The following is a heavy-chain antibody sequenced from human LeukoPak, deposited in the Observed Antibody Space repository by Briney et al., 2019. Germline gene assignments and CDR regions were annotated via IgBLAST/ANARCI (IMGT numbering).Heavy chain of an antibody. J-gene: IGHJ4*02. CDR3: ARANYYGSGKKDLDY. CDR2: MNPNSGNT. V-gene: IGHV1-8*01. CDR1: GYTFTTYD. D-gene: IGHD3-10*01. Sequence: GASVKVSCKASGYTFTTYDINGVRQATGQGLEWKGWMNPNSGNTGYAQKFQGRVTMTRNTSMSTAYMELSSLRSEDTAVYYCARANYYGSGKKDLDYWGQGTLVTVSS.